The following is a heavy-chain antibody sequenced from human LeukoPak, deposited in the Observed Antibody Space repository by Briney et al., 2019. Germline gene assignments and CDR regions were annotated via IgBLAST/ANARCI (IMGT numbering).Heavy chain of an antibody. Sequence: VASVKVSCKASGYTFTSYGISWVRQAPGQGLEWMGWISAYNGNTNYAQKLQGRVTMTTDTPTSTAYMELRSLRSDDTAVYYCAKINMMVLITSGIDYWGQGTLVTVSS. CDR1: GYTFTSYG. CDR2: ISAYNGNT. D-gene: IGHD3-22*01. CDR3: AKINMMVLITSGIDY. J-gene: IGHJ4*02. V-gene: IGHV1-18*01.